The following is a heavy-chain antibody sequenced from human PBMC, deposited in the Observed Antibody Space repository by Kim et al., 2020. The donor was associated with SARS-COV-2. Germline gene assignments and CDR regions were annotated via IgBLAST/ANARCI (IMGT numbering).Heavy chain of an antibody. CDR2: IGGDGSST. Sequence: GGSLRLSCAASGFTFSRYWMHWVRQAPGKGLVWVSRIGGDGSSTVYAVSVRGRFTISRDNAENTLYLQMNSLRAEDTAVYYCARDPRDYGGNEGDYWGQGTLVTVSS. CDR3: ARDPRDYGGNEGDY. J-gene: IGHJ4*02. V-gene: IGHV3-74*01. CDR1: GFTFSRYW. D-gene: IGHD4-17*01.